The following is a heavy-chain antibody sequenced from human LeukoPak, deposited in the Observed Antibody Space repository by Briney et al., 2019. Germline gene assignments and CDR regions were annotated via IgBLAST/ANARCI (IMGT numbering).Heavy chain of an antibody. Sequence: ASVKVSCKASGGTFSSYAISWVRQAPGQGLEWMGGIIPIFGTANYAQKSQGRVTITADESTSTAYMELSSLRSEDTAVYYCAREPHSGSYYGYWGQGALVTVSS. D-gene: IGHD1-26*01. J-gene: IGHJ4*02. V-gene: IGHV1-69*13. CDR3: AREPHSGSYYGY. CDR2: IIPIFGTA. CDR1: GGTFSSYA.